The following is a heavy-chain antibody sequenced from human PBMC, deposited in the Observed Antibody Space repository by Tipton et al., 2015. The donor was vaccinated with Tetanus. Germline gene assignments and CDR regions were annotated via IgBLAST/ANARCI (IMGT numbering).Heavy chain of an antibody. Sequence: QLVQSGAEVKKPGASVKVSCKASGYTFTDYYMHWVRQAPGQGLQWMGWINTHNGDTNYAQRFEGRVTMTTDTSTSTAYMELRGLRSDDTAVYFCVRDKVGGITGFDHWGQGTLVTVSS. D-gene: IGHD1-26*01. J-gene: IGHJ4*02. CDR1: GYTFTDYY. V-gene: IGHV1-2*02. CDR3: VRDKVGGITGFDH. CDR2: INTHNGDT.